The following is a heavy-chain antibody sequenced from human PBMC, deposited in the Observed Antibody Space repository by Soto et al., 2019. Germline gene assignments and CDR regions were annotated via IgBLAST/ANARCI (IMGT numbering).Heavy chain of an antibody. J-gene: IGHJ2*01. CDR2: INTKFGAT. CDR1: GGSFSKKA. CDR3: ARGASSGFEYWYFDL. D-gene: IGHD5-12*01. Sequence: QVPLVQSGAELKKPGSSVKVSCEASGGSFSKKAISWVRQAPGQGLEWMGGINTKFGATNYAPKFQGRITITADESTNTVNMALSSLTSEDTAVYYCARGASSGFEYWYFDLWGRGTVVSVSS. V-gene: IGHV1-69*01.